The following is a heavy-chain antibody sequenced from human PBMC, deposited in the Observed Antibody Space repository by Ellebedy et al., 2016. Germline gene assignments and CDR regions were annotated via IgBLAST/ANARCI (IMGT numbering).Heavy chain of an antibody. CDR2: ISGSGGST. CDR3: AKAGGFLASYYYYYMDV. V-gene: IGHV3-23*01. D-gene: IGHD3-3*01. Sequence: GGSLRLSXAASGFTFSSYAMSWVRQAPGKGLEWVSAISGSGGSTYYADSVKGRFTISRDNSKNTLYLQMNSLRAEDTAVYYCAKAGGFLASYYYYYMDVWGKGTTVTVSS. CDR1: GFTFSSYA. J-gene: IGHJ6*03.